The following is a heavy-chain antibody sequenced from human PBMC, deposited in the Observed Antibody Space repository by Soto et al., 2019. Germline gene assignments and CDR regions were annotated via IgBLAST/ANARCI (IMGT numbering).Heavy chain of an antibody. V-gene: IGHV3-30-3*01. CDR1: GFTFSSYA. J-gene: IGHJ5*02. CDR3: ARERSSGWYGGHWFDP. D-gene: IGHD6-19*01. CDR2: ISYDGSNK. Sequence: GGSLRLSCAASGFTFSSYAMHWVRQAPGKGLEWVAVISYDGSNKYYADSVKGRFTISRDNSKNTLYLQMNSLRAEDTAVYYCARERSSGWYGGHWFDPWGQGTLVTVSS.